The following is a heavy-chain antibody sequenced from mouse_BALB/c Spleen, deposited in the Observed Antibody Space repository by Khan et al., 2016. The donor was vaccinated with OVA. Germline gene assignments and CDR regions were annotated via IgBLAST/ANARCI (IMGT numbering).Heavy chain of an antibody. D-gene: IGHD1-1*01. CDR3: ARVYWGDFDY. J-gene: IGHJ2*01. Sequence: EVKLLESGPGLVKPSQSLSLICTVTGYSITCDYAWNWIRQFPGNKLEWMGFISYSGNTKYNPSLKSRISITRDTSKNQFFLQLNSVTTEDTATYYCARVYWGDFDYWGQGTTLTVSS. CDR2: ISYSGNT. V-gene: IGHV3-2*02. CDR1: GYSITCDYA.